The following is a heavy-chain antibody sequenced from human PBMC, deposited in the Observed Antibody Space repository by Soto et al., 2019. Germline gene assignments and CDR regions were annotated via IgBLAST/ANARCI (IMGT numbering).Heavy chain of an antibody. CDR1: GFTFSAFG. CDR3: SKDRQRLLYSRSYERYFYEYGMDV. D-gene: IGHD6-6*01. Sequence: QVQLVESGGGVVQPGRSLRLSCAASGFTFSAFGMHWVRQAPGKGLEWVAVISNDGGNKNYADSVRGGFTISRDTPKKELYLQMNRLRDEDTAVHYCSKDRQRLLYSRSYERYFYEYGMDVWGQGTTVTVSS. CDR2: ISNDGGNK. J-gene: IGHJ6*02. V-gene: IGHV3-30*18.